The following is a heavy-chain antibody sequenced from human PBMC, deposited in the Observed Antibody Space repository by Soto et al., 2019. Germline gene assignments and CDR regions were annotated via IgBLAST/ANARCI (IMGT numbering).Heavy chain of an antibody. Sequence: EVQLVESGGDLVQPGGSLKLSCAASGFTVSGSAMHWVRQASGKGLEWVGRIRTKANTYATAYAASVKGRFTISRDDSKNTAYLQMNSLKTEDTAVYYCARHVVPATLAAPPDYYYGLDVWGQGTTVTVSS. CDR1: GFTVSGSA. V-gene: IGHV3-73*01. CDR2: IRTKANTYAT. CDR3: ARHVVPATLAAPPDYYYGLDV. D-gene: IGHD6-13*01. J-gene: IGHJ6*02.